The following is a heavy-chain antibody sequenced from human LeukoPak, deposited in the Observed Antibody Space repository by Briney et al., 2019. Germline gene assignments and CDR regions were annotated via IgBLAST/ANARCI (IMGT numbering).Heavy chain of an antibody. D-gene: IGHD4-17*01. CDR1: GFTFSSYA. CDR3: ATLMTTVTDFDY. CDR2: ISSGGVST. J-gene: IGHJ4*02. V-gene: IGHV3-23*01. Sequence: PGGSLRLSCAASGFTFSSYAMNWVRQVPGKGLEWVSAISSGGVSTYYADSVKGRFTISRDNSKNTLYLQMNSLRAEDTAVYYCATLMTTVTDFDYWGQGTLVTVSS.